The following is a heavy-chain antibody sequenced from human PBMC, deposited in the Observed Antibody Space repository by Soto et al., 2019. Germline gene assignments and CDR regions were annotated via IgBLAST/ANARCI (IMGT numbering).Heavy chain of an antibody. D-gene: IGHD1-26*01. CDR2: VGSSGNTK. CDR3: ARGLEYYFKPGVYDI. J-gene: IGHJ3*02. Sequence: EVQLVESGGGLEQPGGSLRLSCAASGFTLSSSEMNWVRQAPGKGLEWVSYVGSSGNTKYYADSVKGRFTISRDNAKNSLYLHMNSLRAEDTAVYYCARGLEYYFKPGVYDIWGQGTMVTVSS. CDR1: GFTLSSSE. V-gene: IGHV3-48*03.